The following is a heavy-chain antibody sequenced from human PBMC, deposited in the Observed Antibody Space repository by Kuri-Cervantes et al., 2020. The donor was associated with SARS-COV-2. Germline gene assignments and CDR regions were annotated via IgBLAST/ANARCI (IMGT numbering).Heavy chain of an antibody. CDR2: ISSSSSYI. Sequence: GGSLRLSCAASGFTFSSYAMSWVRQAPGKGLEWVSSISSSSSYIYYADSVKGRFTISRDNAKNSLYLQMNSLRAEDTAVYYCARDPYSSSWYRYYYGMDVWGQGTTVTVSS. V-gene: IGHV3-21*01. J-gene: IGHJ6*02. CDR1: GFTFSSYA. CDR3: ARDPYSSSWYRYYYGMDV. D-gene: IGHD6-13*01.